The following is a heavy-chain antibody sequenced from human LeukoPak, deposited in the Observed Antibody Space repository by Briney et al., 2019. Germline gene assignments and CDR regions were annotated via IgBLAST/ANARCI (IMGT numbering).Heavy chain of an antibody. CDR2: INPNSGGT. CDR1: GYTFTGYY. CDR3: ARTRYYGSGKENYYMDV. V-gene: IGHV1-2*02. J-gene: IGHJ6*03. Sequence: ASVKVSCKASGYTFTGYYMHWVRQAPGQGLEWMGWINPNSGGTNYAQKFQGRVTMTRDTSISTAYMELSRQRSDDTAVYYCARTRYYGSGKENYYMDVWGKGTTVTVSS. D-gene: IGHD3-10*01.